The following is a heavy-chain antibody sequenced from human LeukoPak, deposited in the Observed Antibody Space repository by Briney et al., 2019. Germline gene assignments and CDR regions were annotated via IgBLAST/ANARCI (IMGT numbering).Heavy chain of an antibody. CDR3: ARRGNWNINYYYYMDV. D-gene: IGHD1/OR15-1a*01. V-gene: IGHV4-4*02. Sequence: SETLSLTCAVSGGSISSSNWWSWVRQPPGKGLEWIGEIYHSGSTNYNPSLKSRVTISVDKSKNQFSLKLSSVTAADTAVYYCARRGNWNINYYYYMDVCSKGTTVTVS. CDR2: IYHSGST. J-gene: IGHJ6*03. CDR1: GGSISSSNW.